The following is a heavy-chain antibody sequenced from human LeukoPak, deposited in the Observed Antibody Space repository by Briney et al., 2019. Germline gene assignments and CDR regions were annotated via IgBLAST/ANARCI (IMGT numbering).Heavy chain of an antibody. CDR1: GYTFISYG. D-gene: IGHD3-22*01. J-gene: IGHJ6*02. V-gene: IGHV1-18*01. CDR3: AIDGSDSSGYYYVHYGMDV. CDR2: ISAYNSNT. Sequence: ASVKVSCKASGYTFISYGISWVRQAPGQGLEWMGWISAYNSNTNYAQKLQGRVTMTTDTSTSTAYMELRSLRSDDTAVYYCAIDGSDSSGYYYVHYGMDVWGQGTTVTVSS.